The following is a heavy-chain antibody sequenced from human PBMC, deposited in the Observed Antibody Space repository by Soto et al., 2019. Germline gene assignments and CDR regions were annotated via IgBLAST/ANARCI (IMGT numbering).Heavy chain of an antibody. CDR3: AKGGDYTGHWFDP. Sequence: GGSLRLSCAASGFTFDDYAMHWVRQVPGKGLEWVSGISRNSGTIGYADSVKGRFTLSRDNGKNSLYLQMNSLRVEDTAVYYCAKGGDYTGHWFDPWGQGTLVTVSS. D-gene: IGHD4-17*01. CDR1: GFTFDDYA. J-gene: IGHJ5*02. CDR2: ISRNSGTI. V-gene: IGHV3-9*01.